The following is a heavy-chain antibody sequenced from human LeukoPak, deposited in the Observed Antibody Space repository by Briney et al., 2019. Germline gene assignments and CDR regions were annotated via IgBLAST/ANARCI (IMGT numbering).Heavy chain of an antibody. CDR1: GFTLSNYS. D-gene: IGHD4-17*01. CDR3: ARDLAYGDDGL. Sequence: PGGSLRLSCAASGFTLSNYSMNWVRQAPGKGLEWVAFIGSSSSYIFYADSLKGRFTISRDNAKNSLYLQMNSLRADDTAVYYCARDLAYGDDGLWGQGTLVTVSS. CDR2: IGSSSSYI. V-gene: IGHV3-21*01. J-gene: IGHJ4*02.